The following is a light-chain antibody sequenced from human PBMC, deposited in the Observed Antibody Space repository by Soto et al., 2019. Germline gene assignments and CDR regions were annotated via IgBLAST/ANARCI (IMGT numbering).Light chain of an antibody. CDR2: ETN. Sequence: QSVLTQPPSASGSPGQRVIISCSGSRPNIGSNHVYWYQQLPRTAPKLLLFETNQRASGVPDRFSASKSGTSASLVIRGLRSEDEADYYCASWDDRLYAVLFGGGTKLTVL. CDR3: ASWDDRLYAVL. J-gene: IGLJ3*02. V-gene: IGLV1-47*01. CDR1: RPNIGSNH.